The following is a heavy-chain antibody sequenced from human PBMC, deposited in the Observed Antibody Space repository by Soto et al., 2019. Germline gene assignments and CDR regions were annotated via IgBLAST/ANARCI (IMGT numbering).Heavy chain of an antibody. V-gene: IGHV4-59*01. CDR3: AREVNYYESSGYYYDWFDP. D-gene: IGHD3-22*01. J-gene: IGHJ5*02. CDR2: IYYSGST. CDR1: GGSISSYY. Sequence: PSETLSLTCTVSGGSISSYYWSWIRQPPGKGLEWIGYIYYSGSTNYNPSLKSRVTISVDTSKNQFSLKLSSVTAADTAVYYCAREVNYYESSGYYYDWFDPWGQGTLVTVSS.